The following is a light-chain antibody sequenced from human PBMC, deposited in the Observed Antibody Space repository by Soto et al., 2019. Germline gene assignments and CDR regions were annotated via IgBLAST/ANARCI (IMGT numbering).Light chain of an antibody. V-gene: IGLV2-18*02. Sequence: QLVLTQPPSVSGSPGQSVTISCTGTSSDVGSYNRVSWYQQSPGTAPKLMIYEVTNRPSGVPDRFSGSKSGNTASLTISGLQAEDEADYYCTSYTSRSAYVFGTGTKVTVL. CDR3: TSYTSRSAYV. CDR2: EVT. J-gene: IGLJ1*01. CDR1: SSDVGSYNR.